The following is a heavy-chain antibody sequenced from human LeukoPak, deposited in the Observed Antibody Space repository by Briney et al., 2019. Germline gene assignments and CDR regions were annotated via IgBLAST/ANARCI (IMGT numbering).Heavy chain of an antibody. Sequence: GGSLRLSCAASGFTFSSYWMNWVRQAPGKGLEWVSSISSSSSYIYYADSVKGRFTISRDNAKNSLYLQMNSLRAEDTAVYYCAELGITMIGGVWGKGTTVTISS. CDR2: ISSSSSYI. CDR1: GFTFSSYW. D-gene: IGHD3-10*02. CDR3: AELGITMIGGV. V-gene: IGHV3-21*01. J-gene: IGHJ6*04.